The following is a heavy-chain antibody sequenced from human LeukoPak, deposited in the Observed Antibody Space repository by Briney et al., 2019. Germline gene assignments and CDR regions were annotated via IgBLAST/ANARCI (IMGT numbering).Heavy chain of an antibody. D-gene: IGHD3-10*01. CDR1: GFTVSSNY. CDR2: IYSGGST. J-gene: IGHJ5*02. V-gene: IGHV3-66*01. CDR3: ARAAYSYYNEDWFDP. Sequence: GGSLRLSCAASGFTVSSNYMSWVRQAPGKGLEWVSVIYSGGSTYYADSVKGRFTISRDNYKNTLYLQMNSLRAEDTAVYYCARAAYSYYNEDWFDPWGQGTLVTVSS.